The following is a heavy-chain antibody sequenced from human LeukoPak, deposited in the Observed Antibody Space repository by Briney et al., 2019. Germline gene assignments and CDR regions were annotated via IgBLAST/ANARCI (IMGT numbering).Heavy chain of an antibody. CDR2: INHSGST. CDR3: AGLNLGYGYFLEATKRDY. Sequence: PSETLSLTCAVYGGSFSDYYWSWIRQAPGKGLEWIGEINHSGSTDYNPSLKSRVTISVDTSKNQFSLKLSSVTAADTAVYYCAGLNLGYGYFLEATKRDYWGQGTLVTVSS. V-gene: IGHV4-34*01. D-gene: IGHD5-18*01. CDR1: GGSFSDYY. J-gene: IGHJ4*02.